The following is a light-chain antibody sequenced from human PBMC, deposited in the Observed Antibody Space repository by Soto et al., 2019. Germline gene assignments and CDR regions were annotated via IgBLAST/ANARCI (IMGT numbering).Light chain of an antibody. J-gene: IGLJ1*01. CDR3: SQYTRARIDFV. V-gene: IGLV2-14*01. CDR1: SSDVGGYNY. Sequence: QSVLTQPASVSGSPGQSITISCTGTSSDVGGYNYVSWYQQHPGKAPKLMIYEVSNRPSGVSNRFSGSKSGNTASLTISGLQVEDEADYDCSQYTRARIDFVFGTGTKVTVL. CDR2: EVS.